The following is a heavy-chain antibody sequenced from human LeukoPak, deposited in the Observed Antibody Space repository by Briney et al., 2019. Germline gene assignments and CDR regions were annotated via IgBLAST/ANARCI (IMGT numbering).Heavy chain of an antibody. CDR2: INRDGSTT. CDR1: GFTFSNYW. V-gene: IGHV3-74*01. Sequence: GGSLRLSCAASGFTFSNYWMHWVRQAPGKGLVWVSHINRDGSTTNYADSVKGRFTISRDNAKNTLYVQMNSLRAEDTAVYYCARESSSIDYWGLGTLVTVPS. CDR3: ARESSSIDY. D-gene: IGHD6-6*01. J-gene: IGHJ4*02.